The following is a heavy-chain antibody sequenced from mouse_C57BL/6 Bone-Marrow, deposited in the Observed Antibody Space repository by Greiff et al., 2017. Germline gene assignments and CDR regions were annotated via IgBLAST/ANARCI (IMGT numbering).Heavy chain of an antibody. Sequence: QVQLQQSGAELVRPGTSVKLSCKASGYTFTSYWMHWVKQRPGQGLEWIGVIDPSDSYTNYNQKFKGKATLTVDTSSSTAYMQLSSLTSEDSAVYYCARRGANWDDFDYWGQGTTLTVSS. J-gene: IGHJ2*01. CDR2: IDPSDSYT. V-gene: IGHV1-59*01. D-gene: IGHD4-1*01. CDR1: GYTFTSYW. CDR3: ARRGANWDDFDY.